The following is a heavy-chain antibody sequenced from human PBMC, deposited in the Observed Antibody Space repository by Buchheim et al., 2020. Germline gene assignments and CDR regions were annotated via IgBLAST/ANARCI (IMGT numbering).Heavy chain of an antibody. Sequence: QVQLQESGPGLVKPSQTLSLTCTVSGDSMERGGFYWIWIRQHPGMGLEFIGYMYNSGSTYFNPSLRSRVTISADPSKNQFSLKLSSVTAADTAVYFCARGTPRYYFDFWGQGTL. CDR3: ARGTPRYYFDF. D-gene: IGHD3-10*01. CDR1: GDSMERGGFY. V-gene: IGHV4-31*03. CDR2: MYNSGST. J-gene: IGHJ4*02.